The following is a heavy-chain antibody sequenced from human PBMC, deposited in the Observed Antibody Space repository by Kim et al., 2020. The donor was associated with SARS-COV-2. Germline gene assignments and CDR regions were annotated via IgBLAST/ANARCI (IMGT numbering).Heavy chain of an antibody. CDR1: GFIFSDYY. CDR3: ARVATGGIRYYFDY. J-gene: IGHJ4*02. D-gene: IGHD1-20*01. V-gene: IGHV3-11*05. Sequence: GGSLRLSCAASGFIFSDYYMSWIRQAPGKGLEWVSYISSSSSNTNYADSVKGRFTISRDNAKNSLYLQMNSLRAEDTAVYYCARVATGGIRYYFDYWGQGTLVTVSS. CDR2: ISSSSSNT.